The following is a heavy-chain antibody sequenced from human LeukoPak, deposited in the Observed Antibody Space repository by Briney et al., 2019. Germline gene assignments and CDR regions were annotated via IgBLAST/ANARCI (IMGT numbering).Heavy chain of an antibody. V-gene: IGHV3-7*01. CDR1: GLIFSDFW. CDR3: GRVGGRSKAAKGDAFDI. CDR2: LNQDGSVR. D-gene: IGHD6-6*01. J-gene: IGHJ3*02. Sequence: GGSLRLSCAASGLIFSDFWMSWVRQTPGKGLEWVANLNQDGSVREYLDSVKGRFTISRDNAQNSMYLQMNSLRAEDTAVYYCGRVGGRSKAAKGDAFDIWGQGTMVTVSS.